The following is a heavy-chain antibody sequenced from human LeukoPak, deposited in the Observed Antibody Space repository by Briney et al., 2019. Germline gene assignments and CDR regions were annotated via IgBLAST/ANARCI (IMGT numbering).Heavy chain of an antibody. CDR1: GGSISSSSYY. V-gene: IGHV4-39*07. J-gene: IGHJ5*02. CDR3: ARVRGVISWWSRTSPKNWSDP. CDR2: IYHSGST. D-gene: IGHD3-10*01. Sequence: PSETLSLTCTVSGGSISSSSYYWGWIRQPPGKGLEWIGSIYHSGSTYYNPSLKSRVTISVDTSKNQFSLKLSSVTAADTAVYYCARVRGVISWWSRTSPKNWSDPWGQGTLVTVSS.